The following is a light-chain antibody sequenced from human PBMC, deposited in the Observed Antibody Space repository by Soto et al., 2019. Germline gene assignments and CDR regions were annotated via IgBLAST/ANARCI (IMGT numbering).Light chain of an antibody. CDR2: QDN. V-gene: IGLV3-1*01. J-gene: IGLJ2*01. Sequence: SYELTQPPSVSVSPGQTASITCSGDKLGYKYACWYQQKPGQSPVLVIYQDNRRPSGIPERFSGSNSGNTATLTISGTQAMDEADYHCQAWDSSTAVFGGGTKLTVL. CDR1: KLGYKY. CDR3: QAWDSSTAV.